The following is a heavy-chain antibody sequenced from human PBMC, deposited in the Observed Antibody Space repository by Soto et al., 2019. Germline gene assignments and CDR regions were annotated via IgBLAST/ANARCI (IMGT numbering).Heavy chain of an antibody. D-gene: IGHD3-16*01. J-gene: IGHJ6*02. CDR2: IYYSGST. CDR3: AKLGDDTSYYYGVDV. V-gene: IGHV4-59*01. Sequence: QVQLQESGPGLVKPSETLFLTCTVSGGSIYNYYWSWIRQPPCQRLEWIGYIYYSGSTNYNPSLMSGVPVTVAPSKRQSPLKLSPVTAADAAVYFSAKLGDDTSYYYGVDVCGQATTFTVPS. CDR1: GGSIYNYY.